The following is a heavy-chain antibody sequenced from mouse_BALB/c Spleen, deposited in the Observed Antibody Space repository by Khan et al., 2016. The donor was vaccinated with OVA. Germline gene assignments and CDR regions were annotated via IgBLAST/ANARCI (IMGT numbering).Heavy chain of an antibody. CDR1: GYSITSEFA. J-gene: IGHJ3*01. CDR2: ISYSGNT. D-gene: IGHD2-4*01. CDR3: ARKDYYDYDPFPY. Sequence: EVQLQESGPGLVKPSQSLSLTCTVTGYSITSEFAWNWIRQFPGNKLEWMGYISYSGNTRYNPSLKSLISITRDTSRNQFFLQLNSVTTEDTATYYCARKDYYDYDPFPYWGQVTLVTVS. V-gene: IGHV3-2*02.